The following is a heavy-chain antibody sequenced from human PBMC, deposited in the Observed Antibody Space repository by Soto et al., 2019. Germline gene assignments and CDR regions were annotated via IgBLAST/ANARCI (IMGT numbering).Heavy chain of an antibody. Sequence: QVQLVQSGADVKNPGASVKVSCKASGYNFTSYGISWVRQAPGQGLEWMGWISPHNDRTKYARRFQDRVTMTTEPPTSTVYMELGSLRSDDTALYYCARDLYYSSGRYFDHDAFDIWGQGTVVSVPS. CDR2: ISPHNDRT. CDR1: GYNFTSYG. J-gene: IGHJ3*02. D-gene: IGHD6-19*01. V-gene: IGHV1-18*01. CDR3: ARDLYYSSGRYFDHDAFDI.